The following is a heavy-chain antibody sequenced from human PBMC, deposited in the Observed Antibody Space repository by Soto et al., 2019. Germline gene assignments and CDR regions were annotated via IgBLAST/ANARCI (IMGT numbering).Heavy chain of an antibody. CDR3: ARDGSSTANWLDP. CDR2: IYYTGVT. CDR1: GASLHIGGYY. Sequence: PSETLSLTCTVSGASLHIGGYYWAWIRQNPGKGLEWIGYIYYTGVTYYNPSLGSRVNISVDTSKNQFSLELTSVTAADTAVYYGARDGSSTANWLDPWGQGRLVTVSS. D-gene: IGHD2-2*01. J-gene: IGHJ5*02. V-gene: IGHV4-31*03.